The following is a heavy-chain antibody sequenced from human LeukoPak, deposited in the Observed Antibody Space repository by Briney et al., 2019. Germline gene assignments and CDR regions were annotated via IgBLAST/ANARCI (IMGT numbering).Heavy chain of an antibody. D-gene: IGHD3-10*01. CDR2: SAGETT. Sequence: SAGETTDYAAPVKGRFTISRDDSKNTLYLQMNSLKTEDTAVYYCTLIQGWGSGSYYRDFWGQGTLVTVSS. V-gene: IGHV3-15*01. CDR3: TLIQGWGSGSYYRDF. J-gene: IGHJ4*02.